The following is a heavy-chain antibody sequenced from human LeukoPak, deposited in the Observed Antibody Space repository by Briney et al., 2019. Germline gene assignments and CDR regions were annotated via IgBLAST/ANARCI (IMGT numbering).Heavy chain of an antibody. Sequence: PGGSLRLSCAASGFTFSSYSMNWVRQAPGKGLEWVSSISSSSSCIYYADSVKGRFTISRDNAKNSLYLQMNSLRAEDTAVYYCARDHGYSSSLSNWGQGTLVTVSS. J-gene: IGHJ4*02. CDR2: ISSSSSCI. V-gene: IGHV3-21*01. CDR1: GFTFSSYS. D-gene: IGHD6-13*01. CDR3: ARDHGYSSSLSN.